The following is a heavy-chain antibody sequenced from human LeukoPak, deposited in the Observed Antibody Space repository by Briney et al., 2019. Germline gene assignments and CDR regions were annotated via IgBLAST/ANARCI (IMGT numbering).Heavy chain of an antibody. D-gene: IGHD4-17*01. Sequence: GGSLRLSCAASGLSFSSFAMSWVRQGPARGLEWVSSIRGNGETFYADSVKGRFSISRDNATNSLYLQMNSLRAEDSAVYYCARSTVTGLLYFDYWGQGALVTVSS. J-gene: IGHJ4*02. V-gene: IGHV3-21*04. CDR1: GLSFSSFA. CDR2: IRGNGET. CDR3: ARSTVTGLLYFDY.